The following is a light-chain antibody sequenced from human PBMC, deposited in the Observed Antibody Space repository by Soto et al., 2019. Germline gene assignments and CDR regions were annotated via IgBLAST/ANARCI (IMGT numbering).Light chain of an antibody. CDR1: QSFLHSDGKTY. CDR3: MQSIQLPIT. CDR2: EVS. Sequence: DIVITQTVLSVSVTHAHPASISCKTRQSFLHSDGKTYLCWYLQKSGQPPQLLIYEVSNRFSGVPDRFSGSGSGTDFTLRISRVEAEDVGVYYCMQSIQLPITFGQGTRLET. J-gene: IGKJ5*01. V-gene: IGKV2D-29*01.